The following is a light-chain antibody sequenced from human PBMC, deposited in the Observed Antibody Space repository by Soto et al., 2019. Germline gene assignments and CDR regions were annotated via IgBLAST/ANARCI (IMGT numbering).Light chain of an antibody. V-gene: IGKV3-20*01. CDR1: QSVTANY. Sequence: EFVLTQSPGTLSLSPGEGATLSCRASQSVTANYLAWYQQKPGQAPRLLIYSASIRATGVPDRFSGSGSGTDFTLTISGLEPEDFAVYYCLQSATSPWTFGQGTKVEIK. J-gene: IGKJ1*01. CDR2: SAS. CDR3: LQSATSPWT.